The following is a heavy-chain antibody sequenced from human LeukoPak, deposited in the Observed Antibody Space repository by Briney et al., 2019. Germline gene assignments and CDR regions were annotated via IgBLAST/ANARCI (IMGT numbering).Heavy chain of an antibody. Sequence: GGSLRLSCAASGITFSNARMTWVRQAPGKGLEWVGRIKRTTDGGTTDYAAPVKGRFTISRDDSKTTLYLQLSSLKTEDTAVYYCTTDPGDYPDHWGQGTLVTVSS. J-gene: IGHJ4*02. CDR2: IKRTTDGGTT. CDR1: GITFSNAR. V-gene: IGHV3-15*01. CDR3: TTDPGDYPDH.